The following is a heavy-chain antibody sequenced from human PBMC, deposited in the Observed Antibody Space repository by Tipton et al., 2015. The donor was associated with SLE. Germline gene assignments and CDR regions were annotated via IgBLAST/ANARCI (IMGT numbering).Heavy chain of an antibody. CDR3: VRDFGGISDY. CDR1: GFSFSMFW. V-gene: IGHV3-74*01. J-gene: IGHJ4*02. D-gene: IGHD4-23*01. CDR2: INVDGSVR. Sequence: SLRLSCAASGFSFSMFWMHWVRQAPGKGLVWVSRINVDGSVRSYADSVKGRFTISRDTAKNRLYLQMNSLRDEDTALYYCVRDFGGISDYWGQGTLVTVSS.